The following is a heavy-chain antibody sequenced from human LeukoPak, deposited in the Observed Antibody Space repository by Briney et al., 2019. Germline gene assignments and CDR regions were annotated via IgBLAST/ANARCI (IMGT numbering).Heavy chain of an antibody. CDR3: TRLGDYSPRGWFDP. V-gene: IGHV1-46*01. CDR2: INPSGGST. D-gene: IGHD4-11*01. J-gene: IGHJ5*02. Sequence: ASVKVSCKPSGYTFTGYYIHWVRQAPGQGLEWMGIINPSGGSTTYAQKFHGRVTMTRDMSTRTLYMELSSLRSEDTAFYYCTRLGDYSPRGWFDPWGQGTLVTVSS. CDR1: GYTFTGYY.